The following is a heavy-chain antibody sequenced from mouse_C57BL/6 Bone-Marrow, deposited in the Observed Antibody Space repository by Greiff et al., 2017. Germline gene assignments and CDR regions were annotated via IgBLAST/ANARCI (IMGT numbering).Heavy chain of an antibody. V-gene: IGHV5-4*01. CDR2: ISDGGSYT. CDR3: ARVMGPWFAY. J-gene: IGHJ3*01. Sequence: EVPLVESGGGLVKPGGSLKLSCAASGFTFSSYAMSWVRQTPEKRLEWVATISDGGSYTYYPDNVKGRFTISRDNAKNNLYLQMSHLKSEDTARDYCARVMGPWFAYWGKGTLVTVSA. CDR1: GFTFSSYA. D-gene: IGHD2-3*01.